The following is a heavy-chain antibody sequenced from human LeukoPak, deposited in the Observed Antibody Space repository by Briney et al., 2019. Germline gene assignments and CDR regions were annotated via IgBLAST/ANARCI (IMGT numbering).Heavy chain of an antibody. V-gene: IGHV3-30-3*01. CDR1: GFTFSSYA. Sequence: GRSLRLSCAASGFTFSSYAMHWVRQAPGKGLEWVAVISYDGSNKYYADSVKGRFTISRDNSKNTLYLQMNSLGAEDTAVYYCARDAALHPLDYYDIPTGNWFDPWGQGTLVTVSS. D-gene: IGHD3-22*01. CDR2: ISYDGSNK. CDR3: ARDAALHPLDYYDIPTGNWFDP. J-gene: IGHJ5*02.